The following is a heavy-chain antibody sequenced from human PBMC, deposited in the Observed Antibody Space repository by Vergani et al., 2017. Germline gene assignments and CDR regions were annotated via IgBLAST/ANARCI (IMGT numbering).Heavy chain of an antibody. J-gene: IGHJ6*02. CDR2: ISAYNGNT. D-gene: IGHD2-15*01. V-gene: IGHV1-18*01. CDR3: ATPKFRGGYYYYYYGMDV. Sequence: QVQLVQSGAEVKKPGASVKVSCKASGYTFTSYGISWVRQAPGQGLEWMGWISAYNGNTNYAQKLQGRVTMTTDTSTSTAYMELSSLRSEDTAVYYCATPKFRGGYYYYYYGMDVWGQGTTVTVSS. CDR1: GYTFTSYG.